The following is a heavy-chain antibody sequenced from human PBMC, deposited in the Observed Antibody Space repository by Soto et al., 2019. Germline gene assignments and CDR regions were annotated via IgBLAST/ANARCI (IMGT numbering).Heavy chain of an antibody. J-gene: IGHJ5*02. CDR1: GGSISGSSYY. V-gene: IGHV4-39*01. Sequence: SATLSLTCSVSGGSISGSSYYGGGIRQPPGKGLEWIGSIYYSGITYYNPSLKSRVTISVDTSKNQFSLKLSSVTAADTAVYYCARRGSSFSRAWFDPWGQGTLVTVSS. CDR3: ARRGSSFSRAWFDP. CDR2: IYYSGIT. D-gene: IGHD6-13*01.